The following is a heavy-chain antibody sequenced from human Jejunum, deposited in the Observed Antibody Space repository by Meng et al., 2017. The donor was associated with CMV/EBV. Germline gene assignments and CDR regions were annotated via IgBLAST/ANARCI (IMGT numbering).Heavy chain of an antibody. V-gene: IGHV7-4-1*02. CDR3: ARRRYVGYGYYFDS. Sequence: QVQLVQSGAEVKKPGASVRVSCKASGYTFSNYQIHWVRQAPGQGLEWMGWINTNSGTPTYAQGFTGRFVFSLDTSVTTAYMEITSLKAEDTAVYYCARRRYVGYGYYFDSWGQGTLVTVSS. D-gene: IGHD5-18*01. CDR1: GYTFSNYQ. CDR2: INTNSGTP. J-gene: IGHJ4*02.